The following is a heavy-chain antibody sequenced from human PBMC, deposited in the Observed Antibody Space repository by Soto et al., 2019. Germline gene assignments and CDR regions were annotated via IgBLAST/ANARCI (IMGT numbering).Heavy chain of an antibody. V-gene: IGHV3-43*01. CDR3: AKDMRVSEVYYYYGMDV. CDR1: GFTFDDYT. Sequence: GGSLRLSCAASGFTFDDYTMHWVRQAPGKGLEWVSLISWDGGSTYYADSVKGRFTISRDNSKNSLYLQMNSLRTEDTALYYCAKDMRVSEVYYYYGMDVWGQGTTVTVSS. D-gene: IGHD2-8*01. CDR2: ISWDGGST. J-gene: IGHJ6*02.